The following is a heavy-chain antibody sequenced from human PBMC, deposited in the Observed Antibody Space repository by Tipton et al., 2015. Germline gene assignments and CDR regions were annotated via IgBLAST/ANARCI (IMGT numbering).Heavy chain of an antibody. Sequence: TLSLTCTVSGASLSDPDYYWAWIRQPPGQGLEWIGNINHRQNAYYNPSLLGRVTMSVDTSRNQFSLRLNSVTAADAAVYFCAGLSQTTSTSLYNRFDPWGRGTPLSVSS. CDR2: INHRQNA. CDR3: AGLSQTTSTSLYNRFDP. J-gene: IGHJ5*02. CDR1: GASLSDPDYY. V-gene: IGHV4-39*01. D-gene: IGHD1-1*01.